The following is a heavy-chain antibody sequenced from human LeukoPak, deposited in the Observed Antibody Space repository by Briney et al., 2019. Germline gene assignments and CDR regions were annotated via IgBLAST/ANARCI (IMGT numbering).Heavy chain of an antibody. CDR3: ARDLTGTFDY. V-gene: IGHV3-21*01. Sequence: GGSLRLSCAASGFTFSSYSMNWVRQAPGKGLEGVSSISSSSSYIYYADSVKGRFTISRDNAKNSLYLQMNSLRAEDTAVYYCARDLTGTFDYWGQGTLVTVSS. J-gene: IGHJ4*02. D-gene: IGHD1-7*01. CDR1: GFTFSSYS. CDR2: ISSSSSYI.